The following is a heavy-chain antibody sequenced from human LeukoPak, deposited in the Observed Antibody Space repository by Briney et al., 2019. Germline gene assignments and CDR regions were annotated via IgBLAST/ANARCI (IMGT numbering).Heavy chain of an antibody. V-gene: IGHV3-48*01. CDR3: AKDLGSSYHTYYFDY. CDR2: ISSSSSTI. D-gene: IGHD3-22*01. J-gene: IGHJ4*02. CDR1: GFTFSSYG. Sequence: PGGSLRLSCAASGFTFSSYGMTWVGQAPGKGLEWVSCISSSSSTIYYADSLKGRFTISRDNAKNSLYLQLNSLRAEDTAVYYCAKDLGSSYHTYYFDYWGQGTLVTVSS.